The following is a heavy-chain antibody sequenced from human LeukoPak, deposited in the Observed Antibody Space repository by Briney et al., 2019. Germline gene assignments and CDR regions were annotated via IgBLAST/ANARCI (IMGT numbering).Heavy chain of an antibody. CDR2: ISDSGGST. CDR3: AKDWALGYCSSTSCYEDWFDP. J-gene: IGHJ5*02. V-gene: IGHV3-23*01. D-gene: IGHD2-2*01. CDR1: GFTFSSYA. Sequence: GGSLRLSCAASGFTFSSYAMSWVRQAPGKGLEWVSAISDSGGSTYYADSVKGRFTISRDNSKSTLYLQMNSLRAEDTAVYYCAKDWALGYCSSTSCYEDWFDPWGQGTLVTVSS.